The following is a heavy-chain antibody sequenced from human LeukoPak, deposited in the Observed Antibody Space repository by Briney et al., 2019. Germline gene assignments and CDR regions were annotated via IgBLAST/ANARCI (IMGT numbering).Heavy chain of an antibody. D-gene: IGHD5-18*01. J-gene: IGHJ4*02. CDR3: ARDPGYSYGYYFDY. CDR1: GFTFSSYA. CDR2: ISYDGSNK. Sequence: PGGSLRLSCAASGFTFSSYAMHWVRQAPGKGLEWVAVISYDGSNKYYADSVKGRFTISRDNSKNTLYLQMNSLRAEDTAVYYCARDPGYSYGYYFDYWGQGTLVTVSS. V-gene: IGHV3-30-3*01.